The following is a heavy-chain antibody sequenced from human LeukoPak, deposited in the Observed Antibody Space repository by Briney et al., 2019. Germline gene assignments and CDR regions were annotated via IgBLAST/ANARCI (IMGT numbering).Heavy chain of an antibody. CDR2: IYTSGST. D-gene: IGHD6-13*01. Sequence: SETLSLTCTVSGGSISSYYWSWIRQPAGKGLEWIGRIYTSGSTNYNPSLKSRVTMSVDTSKNQFSLKLSSVTAADTAVYYCARSPYSSSCYQGADNDAFDIWGQGTMVTVSS. CDR1: GGSISSYY. V-gene: IGHV4-4*07. CDR3: ARSPYSSSCYQGADNDAFDI. J-gene: IGHJ3*02.